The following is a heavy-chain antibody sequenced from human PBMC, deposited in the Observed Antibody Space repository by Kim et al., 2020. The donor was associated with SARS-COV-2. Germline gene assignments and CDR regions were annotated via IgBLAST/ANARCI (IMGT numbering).Heavy chain of an antibody. D-gene: IGHD3-3*01. J-gene: IGHJ4*02. CDR3: AKDRRDFGVVIPPDY. V-gene: IGHV3-30*02. Sequence: DSVKGRFTISRDNSKNTLYLQMNSLRAEDTAVYYCAKDRRDFGVVIPPDYWGQGTLVTVSS.